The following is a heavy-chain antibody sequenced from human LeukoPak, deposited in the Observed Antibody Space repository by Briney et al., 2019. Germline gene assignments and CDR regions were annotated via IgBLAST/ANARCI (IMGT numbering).Heavy chain of an antibody. CDR2: IYYSGST. Sequence: SETLSLTCTVSGGSISSSSYYWDWIRQPPGKGLEWIGSIYYSGSTYYNPSLKSRVTISVDTSKNQFSLKLSSVTAADTAVYYCARRRIVVVPAANLYAFDIWGQGTMVTVSS. CDR3: ARRRIVVVPAANLYAFDI. D-gene: IGHD2-2*01. CDR1: GGSISSSSYY. V-gene: IGHV4-39*01. J-gene: IGHJ3*02.